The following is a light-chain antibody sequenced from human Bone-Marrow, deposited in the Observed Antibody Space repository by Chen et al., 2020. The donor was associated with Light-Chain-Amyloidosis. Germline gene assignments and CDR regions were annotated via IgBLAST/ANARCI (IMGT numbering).Light chain of an antibody. CDR3: SSYGGTLFV. CDR1: SRDVGGYHY. V-gene: IGLV2-11*01. Sequence: QSALTQPRSVSGSPGQSVTISCTGTSRDVGGYHYVSWYQQHPDQAPKLAIHDVNKRPSGVPERFSGSKSGNTASLTISGLQPDDEADYYCSSYGGTLFVFGTGTKVTV. CDR2: DVN. J-gene: IGLJ1*01.